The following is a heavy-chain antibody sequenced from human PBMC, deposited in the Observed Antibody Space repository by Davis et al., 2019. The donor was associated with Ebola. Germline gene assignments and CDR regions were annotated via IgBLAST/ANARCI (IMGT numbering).Heavy chain of an antibody. CDR2: IRAGDDTT. Sequence: PGGSLRLSCRASGFTFGSYHMTWVRQAQGKGLEWVSGIRAGDDTTHYAASVKGRFTISRDNSMNTLYLEMNSLRVEDTALYYCAKGTWEAYGMDVWGQGTTVTVSS. D-gene: IGHD1-26*01. CDR1: GFTFGSYH. J-gene: IGHJ6*02. CDR3: AKGTWEAYGMDV. V-gene: IGHV3-23*01.